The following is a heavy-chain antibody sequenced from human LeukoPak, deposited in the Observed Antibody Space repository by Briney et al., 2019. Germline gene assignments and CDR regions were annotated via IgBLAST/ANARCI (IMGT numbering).Heavy chain of an antibody. CDR3: ARSRLLRIDSSGYHYGWFDP. J-gene: IGHJ5*02. D-gene: IGHD3-22*01. V-gene: IGHV3-30-3*01. Sequence: PGRSLRLSCAASGFTFTYYAMHWVRQAPGKGLEWVTVISYDGSNKYYADSVKGRFTISRDNSKNTLYLQMISLRAEDTAVYYCARSRLLRIDSSGYHYGWFDPWGQGTLVTASS. CDR2: ISYDGSNK. CDR1: GFTFTYYA.